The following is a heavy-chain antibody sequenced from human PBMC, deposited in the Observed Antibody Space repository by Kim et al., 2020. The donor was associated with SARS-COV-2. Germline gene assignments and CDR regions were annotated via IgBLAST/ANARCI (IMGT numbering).Heavy chain of an antibody. D-gene: IGHD3-10*01. V-gene: IGHV4-34*01. Sequence: SETLSLTCAVYGGSFSGYYWSWIRQPPGKGLEWIGEINHSGSTNYNPSLKSRVTISVDTSKNQFSLKLSSVTAADTAVYYCARARKYYYGSGYYGMDVWG. J-gene: IGHJ6*01. CDR3: ARARKYYYGSGYYGMDV. CDR2: INHSGST. CDR1: GGSFSGYY.